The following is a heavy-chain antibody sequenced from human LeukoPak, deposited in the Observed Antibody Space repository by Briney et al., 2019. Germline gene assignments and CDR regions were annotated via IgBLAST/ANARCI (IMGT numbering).Heavy chain of an antibody. CDR2: IIPILGIA. CDR1: GGTFSSYA. J-gene: IGHJ3*02. CDR3: ARDVDTGAFDI. D-gene: IGHD5-18*01. V-gene: IGHV1-69*04. Sequence: SVKVSCKASGGTFSSYAISWVRQAPGQGLEWMGRIIPILGIANYAQKFQGRVTITADKSTSTAYMELSSLRSEDTAVYYCARDVDTGAFDIWGQGTMVTVSS.